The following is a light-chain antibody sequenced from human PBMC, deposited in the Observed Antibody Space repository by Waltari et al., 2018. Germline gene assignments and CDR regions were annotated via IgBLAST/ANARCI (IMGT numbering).Light chain of an antibody. CDR3: QHYVRLPLL. J-gene: IGKJ1*01. CDR2: GAS. V-gene: IGKV3-20*01. Sequence: EIVLTQSPGTLSLSPGERATLSSRASQSVSRSLAWYQQKPGQAPRLLIYGASSRATGLPDRFSGSGSGTDFSLTISRLEPQDFAVYYCQHYVRLPLLFGQGTKVEIK. CDR1: QSVSRS.